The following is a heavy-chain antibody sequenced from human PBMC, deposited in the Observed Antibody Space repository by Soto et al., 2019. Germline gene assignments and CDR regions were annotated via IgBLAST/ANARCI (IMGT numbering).Heavy chain of an antibody. V-gene: IGHV3-11*01. Sequence: GGSQRHWSTASGFKFLDRCVSWIRQNKGKGLEWISYISKDSGRATRYADSVKGRFTISRDNAKHSLFLQMNNLTLEDTDVYDCAKEHWAIPESLGKGTLVTVSS. CDR3: AKEHWAIPES. J-gene: IGHJ5*02. CDR1: GFKFLDRC. D-gene: IGHD7-27*01. CDR2: ISKDSGRAT.